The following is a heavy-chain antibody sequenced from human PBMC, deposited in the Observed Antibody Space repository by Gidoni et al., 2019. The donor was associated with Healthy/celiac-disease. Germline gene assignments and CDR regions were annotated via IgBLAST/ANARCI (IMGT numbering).Heavy chain of an antibody. CDR2: IYSGGST. D-gene: IGHD6-13*01. V-gene: IGHV3-53*02. CDR1: GFTVSSNY. J-gene: IGHJ4*02. Sequence: EVQLVETGGGLIQPGGSLILSCAASGFTVSSNYMSWVRQAPGKGLEWVSVIYSGGSTYYADSVKGRFTISRDNSKNTLYLQMNSLRAEDTAVYYCARAIAAAGQRDWGQGTLVTVSS. CDR3: ARAIAAAGQRD.